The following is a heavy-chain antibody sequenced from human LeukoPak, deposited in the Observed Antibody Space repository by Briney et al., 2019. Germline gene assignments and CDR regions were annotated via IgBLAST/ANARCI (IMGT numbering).Heavy chain of an antibody. CDR2: ISSSSSYI. CDR1: GFTFISYS. V-gene: IGHV3-21*01. CDR3: ARRRGSDYYDSSGPPDY. Sequence: GGSLRLSCAASGFTFISYSMNWVRQAPGKGLEWVSSISSSSSYIYYADSVKGRFTISRDNAKNSLYLQMNSLRAEDTAVYYCARRRGSDYYDSSGPPDYWGQGTLVTVSS. D-gene: IGHD3-22*01. J-gene: IGHJ4*02.